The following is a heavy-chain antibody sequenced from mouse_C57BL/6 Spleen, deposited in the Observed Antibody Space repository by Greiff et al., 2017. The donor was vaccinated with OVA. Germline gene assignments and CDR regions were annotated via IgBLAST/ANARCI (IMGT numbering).Heavy chain of an antibody. CDR2: IYPSDSET. CDR3: AYGNLAWFAY. D-gene: IGHD2-1*01. Sequence: QVQLKQPGAELVRPGSSVKLSCKASGYTFTSYWMDWVKQRPGQGLEWIGNIYPSDSETHYNQKFKDKATLTVDKSSSTAYMQLSSLTSEDSAVYYCAYGNLAWFAYWGQGTLVTVSA. J-gene: IGHJ3*01. V-gene: IGHV1-61*01. CDR1: GYTFTSYW.